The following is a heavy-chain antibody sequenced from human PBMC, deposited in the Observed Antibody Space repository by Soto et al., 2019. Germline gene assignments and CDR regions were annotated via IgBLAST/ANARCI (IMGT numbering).Heavy chain of an antibody. CDR1: GFTFSDYY. D-gene: IGHD3-22*01. CDR2: ISSSGSTK. V-gene: IGHV3-11*01. Sequence: GGSLRLSCAASGFTFSDYYMSWIRQAPGKGLEWVSYISSSGSTKYYADSVKGRFTISRDNAKNSLYLQMNSLRAEDTAVYYCARDYYDISGYLTYDAFDIWGQGTMVTVSS. J-gene: IGHJ3*02. CDR3: ARDYYDISGYLTYDAFDI.